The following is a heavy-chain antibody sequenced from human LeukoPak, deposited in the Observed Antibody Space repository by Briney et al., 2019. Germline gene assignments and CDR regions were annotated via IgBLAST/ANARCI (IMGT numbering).Heavy chain of an antibody. D-gene: IGHD4-23*01. J-gene: IGHJ4*02. CDR2: IYYSGST. CDR3: ARAEFYGGNFDY. Sequence: SETLSLTCTASGGSISSGGYYWSWIRQPPGKGLEWIGYIYYSGSTNYNPSLKSRVTISVDTSKNQFSLKLSSVTAADTAVYYCARAEFYGGNFDYWGQGTLVTVSS. CDR1: GGSISSGGYY. V-gene: IGHV4-61*08.